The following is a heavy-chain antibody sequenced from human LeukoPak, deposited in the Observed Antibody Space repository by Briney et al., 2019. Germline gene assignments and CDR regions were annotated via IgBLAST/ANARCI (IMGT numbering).Heavy chain of an antibody. CDR2: INAGNGNT. CDR3: ARDRLRSGWHAPFDY. D-gene: IGHD6-19*01. CDR1: GYTFPSYF. J-gene: IGHJ4*02. Sequence: WASVKVSCKASGYTFPSYFMHWVRQAPGQRLEWMGWINAGNGNTKYSQKFQGRVTITRDTSASTAYMELSSLRSEDTAVYYCARDRLRSGWHAPFDYWGQGTLVTVSS. V-gene: IGHV1-3*01.